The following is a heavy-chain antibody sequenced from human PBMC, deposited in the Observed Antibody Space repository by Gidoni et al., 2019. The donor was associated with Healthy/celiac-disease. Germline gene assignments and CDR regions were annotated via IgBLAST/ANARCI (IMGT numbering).Heavy chain of an antibody. J-gene: IGHJ4*02. D-gene: IGHD3-22*01. V-gene: IGHV3-30*04. CDR1: GFTFSSYA. Sequence: QVQLVASGGGVVQPGRSLGLSCEASGFTFSSYAMHWVRQAPGKGLEWVAVISYDGSNKYYADSVKGRFTISRDNSKNTLYLQMNSLRAEDTAVYYCARVHTDSSGYYHPFDYWGQGTLVTVSS. CDR3: ARVHTDSSGYYHPFDY. CDR2: ISYDGSNK.